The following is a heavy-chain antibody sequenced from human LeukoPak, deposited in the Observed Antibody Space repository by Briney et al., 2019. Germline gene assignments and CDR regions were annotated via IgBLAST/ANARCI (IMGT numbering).Heavy chain of an antibody. V-gene: IGHV1-2*02. CDR3: ARSPDILTGENFDC. J-gene: IGHJ4*02. Sequence: ASVKVSCKASGYTFSGYYMHWVRQAPGQGLEWMGWINPKSGGTNEAQKFHDRVTMTRDTSIRTAYMEVSRLRSDDTAVYYCARSPDILTGENFDCWSQGTLVTVSS. CDR2: INPKSGGT. D-gene: IGHD3-9*01. CDR1: GYTFSGYY.